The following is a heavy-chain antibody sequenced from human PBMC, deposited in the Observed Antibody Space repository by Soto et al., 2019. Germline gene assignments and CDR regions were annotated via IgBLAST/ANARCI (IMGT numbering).Heavy chain of an antibody. CDR3: ARDYDSSGDY. Sequence: SETLSLTCTVSGGSVSTSSYYWGWIRQPPGKGLEWIGSIYYSGSTYYNPSLKSRVTISVDTSKNQFSLKLSSVTAADTAVYYCARDYDSSGDYWGQGTLVTVSS. CDR1: GGSVSTSSYY. CDR2: IYYSGST. D-gene: IGHD3-22*01. J-gene: IGHJ4*02. V-gene: IGHV4-39*01.